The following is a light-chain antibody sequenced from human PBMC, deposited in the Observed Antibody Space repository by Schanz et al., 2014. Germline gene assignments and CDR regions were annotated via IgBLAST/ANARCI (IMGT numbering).Light chain of an antibody. Sequence: QAVVTQEPSLTVSPGGTVTLTCGSSTGAVTSGHYPYWFQQKPGQAPRTLIYDTRNKHSWTPARFSGSLLGGKAALTLSGAQPEDEAEYYCLLYQSSTWVFGGGTKLTVL. V-gene: IGLV7-46*01. J-gene: IGLJ3*02. CDR2: DTR. CDR1: TGAVTSGHY. CDR3: LLYQSSTWV.